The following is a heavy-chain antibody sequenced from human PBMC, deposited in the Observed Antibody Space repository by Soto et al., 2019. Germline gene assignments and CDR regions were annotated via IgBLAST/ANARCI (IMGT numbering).Heavy chain of an antibody. Sequence: EVQVLESGGGLVQPGGSLRLSCAGSGFTFINYAMNWVRQAPGKGLEWVSSISGGGDAAFFPESVSGRFTISRDNSKNTVTLQMNSLGVDDTAVYYCARKILGSTTRPNYWYFDLWGRGTLVTVSS. CDR2: ISGGGDAA. V-gene: IGHV3-23*01. D-gene: IGHD7-27*01. J-gene: IGHJ2*01. CDR1: GFTFINYA. CDR3: ARKILGSTTRPNYWYFDL.